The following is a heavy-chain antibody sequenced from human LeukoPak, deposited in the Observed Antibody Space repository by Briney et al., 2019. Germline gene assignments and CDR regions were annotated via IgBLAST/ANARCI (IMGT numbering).Heavy chain of an antibody. CDR3: ARGVEPLAANTLAY. CDR1: GFTVITND. D-gene: IGHD1-14*01. CDR2: LYSDGNT. J-gene: IGHJ4*02. V-gene: IGHV3-53*01. Sequence: GGSLRLSCAASGFTVITNDMTRVRQAPGKGLEWVSVLYSDGNTKYADSVQGRFTISRDNSKDTLYLEMNSLSPDDTAVYYCARGVEPLAANTLAYWGQGTLVTVSS.